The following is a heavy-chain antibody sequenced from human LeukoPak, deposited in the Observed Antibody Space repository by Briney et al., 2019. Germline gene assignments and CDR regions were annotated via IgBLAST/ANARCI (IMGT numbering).Heavy chain of an antibody. Sequence: RPSETLSLTCTVTGGSISSYYWSWIRQPPGKGLEWIGYIYYSGSTNYNPSLKSRVTISVDTSKNQFSLKLSSVTAADTAVYYCARGGWYPESFQHWGQGALVTVSS. CDR1: GGSISSYY. J-gene: IGHJ1*01. CDR2: IYYSGST. V-gene: IGHV4-59*01. CDR3: ARGGWYPESFQH. D-gene: IGHD6-19*01.